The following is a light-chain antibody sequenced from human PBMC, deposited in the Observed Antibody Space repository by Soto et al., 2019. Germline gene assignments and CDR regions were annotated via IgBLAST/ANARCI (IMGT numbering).Light chain of an antibody. Sequence: DLQMTLSPSSVSASVGDRVTITCRASQGISSWLAWYQQKAGKAPKLLIYATSTLQSGVPSRFRGSGSGTEFTLTISSLQPDDVASYYCQQANSFPYTFGQGTKLEIK. CDR2: ATS. CDR1: QGISSW. CDR3: QQANSFPYT. J-gene: IGKJ2*01. V-gene: IGKV1-12*01.